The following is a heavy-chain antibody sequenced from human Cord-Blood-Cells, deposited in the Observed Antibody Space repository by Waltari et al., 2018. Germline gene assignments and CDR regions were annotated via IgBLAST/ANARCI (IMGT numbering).Heavy chain of an antibody. CDR1: GFTFSNAW. V-gene: IGHV3-15*01. CDR3: TTDVTVTEYYFDY. Sequence: EVQLVESGGGLVKPGGSLRLSCAASGFTFSNAWMSWVRQAPGKGLEWVGRIKSKTDGGTTDYAAPVKGRFTISRDDSKNTLYLQRNSLKTEDTAVYYCTTDVTVTEYYFDYWGQGTLVTVSS. CDR2: IKSKTDGGTT. D-gene: IGHD4-4*01. J-gene: IGHJ4*02.